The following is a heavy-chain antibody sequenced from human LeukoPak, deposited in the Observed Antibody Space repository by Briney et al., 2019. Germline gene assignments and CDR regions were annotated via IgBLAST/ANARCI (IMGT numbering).Heavy chain of an antibody. Sequence: GGSLRLSCAASGFTFDDYAMHWVRQAPGKGLEGVSGISWNSGSIGYADSVKGRFTISRDNAKNSLYLQMNSLRAEDTALYYCAKDSSGGYSSSPGVFYYFDYWGQGTLVTVSS. V-gene: IGHV3-9*01. CDR1: GFTFDDYA. J-gene: IGHJ4*02. D-gene: IGHD6-6*01. CDR3: AKDSSGGYSSSPGVFYYFDY. CDR2: ISWNSGSI.